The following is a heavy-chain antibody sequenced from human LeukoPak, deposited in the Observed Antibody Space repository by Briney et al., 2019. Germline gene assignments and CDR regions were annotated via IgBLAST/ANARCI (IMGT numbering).Heavy chain of an antibody. Sequence: PSETLSLTCAVYGGSFSGYYWSWIRQPPGKGLEWLGEINHSGSTNYNPSLKSRVTISVGTSKKQFSLKLSSVTAADTAVYYCVTYYFDSSGPKKNYWGQGTLVTVSS. CDR2: INHSGST. CDR3: VTYYFDSSGPKKNY. J-gene: IGHJ4*02. V-gene: IGHV4-34*01. CDR1: GGSFSGYY. D-gene: IGHD3-22*01.